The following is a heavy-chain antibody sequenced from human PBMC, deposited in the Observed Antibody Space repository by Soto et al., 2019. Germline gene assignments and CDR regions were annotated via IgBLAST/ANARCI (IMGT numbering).Heavy chain of an antibody. J-gene: IGHJ4*02. CDR1: GYTFTSYY. V-gene: IGHV1-46*01. D-gene: IGHD5-18*01. CDR2: INPSGGST. CDR3: ARDRDVDTAMVTADY. Sequence: ASVKVSCKASGYTFTSYYMHWVRQAPGQGLEWMGIINPSGGSTSYAQKFQGRVTMTRDTSTSTVYMELSSLRSEDTAAYYCARDRDVDTAMVTADYWGQGTLVTVSS.